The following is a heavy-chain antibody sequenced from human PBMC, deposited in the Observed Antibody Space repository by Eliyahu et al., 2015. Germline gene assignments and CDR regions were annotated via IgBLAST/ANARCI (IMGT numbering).Heavy chain of an antibody. D-gene: IGHD1-26*01. CDR2: IFSNDEK. Sequence: QVTLKESGPVLVKPTETLTLTCTVSGFSLSNARMGVSWIRQPPGKALEWLAHIFSNDEKSYSTSLKSRLTISKDTSKSQVVLTMTNMDPVDTATYYCARISLYRGATTDYYYYGMDVWGQGTTVTVSS. J-gene: IGHJ6*02. CDR3: ARISLYRGATTDYYYYGMDV. CDR1: GFSLSNARMG. V-gene: IGHV2-26*01.